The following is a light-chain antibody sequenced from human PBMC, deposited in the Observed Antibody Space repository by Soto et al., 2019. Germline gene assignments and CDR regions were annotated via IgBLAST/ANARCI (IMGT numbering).Light chain of an antibody. CDR2: GVS. V-gene: IGKV1-6*01. CDR1: QDIRNE. J-gene: IGKJ1*01. CDR3: LQDHNYPRT. Sequence: AIQMTQSPSSLSASVGDRVTITCRASQDIRNELGWCQQKPGKAPKALIYGVSNLQSGVPSRFSGSGSGTDFTLTISSLQPEDFAVYYCLQDHNYPRTFGQGTKVEIK.